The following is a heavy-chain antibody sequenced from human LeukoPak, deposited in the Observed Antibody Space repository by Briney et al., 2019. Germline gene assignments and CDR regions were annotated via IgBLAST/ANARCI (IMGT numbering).Heavy chain of an antibody. CDR3: GRVAAVAGNSWFDP. CDR1: GGTFSSYA. J-gene: IGHJ5*02. Sequence: SVKVSCKASGGTFSSYAISWVRQAPGQGLEWMGGIIPIFGTANYAQKFQGRVTITADESTSTTYMELSSLRSEDTAVYYWGRVAAVAGNSWFDPWGQGTLVTVSS. V-gene: IGHV1-69*01. CDR2: IIPIFGTA. D-gene: IGHD6-19*01.